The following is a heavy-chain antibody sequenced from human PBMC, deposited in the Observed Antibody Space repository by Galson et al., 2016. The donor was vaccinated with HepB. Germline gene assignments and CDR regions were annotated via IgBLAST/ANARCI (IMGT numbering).Heavy chain of an antibody. CDR3: ASRPGIPGLDY. Sequence: SVKVSCKASGYTFSSFTISWVRQAPGQGLEWMGWISTYNGNTNYAQKLQGSITMTTDTSTGTAYQKLRSLRSDETAVYYCASRPGIPGLDYWGQGTLVTVSS. D-gene: IGHD1-14*01. CDR2: ISTYNGNT. CDR1: GYTFSSFT. V-gene: IGHV1-18*01. J-gene: IGHJ4*02.